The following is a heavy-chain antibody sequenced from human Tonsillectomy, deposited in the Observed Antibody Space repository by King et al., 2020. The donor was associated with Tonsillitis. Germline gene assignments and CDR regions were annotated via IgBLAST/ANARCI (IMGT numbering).Heavy chain of an antibody. CDR1: GFSLTTSGMC. CDR3: ARTHDYTNPSFDY. D-gene: IGHD4-11*01. J-gene: IGHJ4*02. V-gene: IGHV2-70*01. Sequence: TLKESGPALVKPTQTLTLTCSFSGFSLTTSGMCVTWIRQPPGKALEWLALVDWYVDKHYSKSLETRLTITKDTSKNQVVLTMTNMDPVDTATYYCARTHDYTNPSFDYWGQGTLVIVSS. CDR2: VDWYVDK.